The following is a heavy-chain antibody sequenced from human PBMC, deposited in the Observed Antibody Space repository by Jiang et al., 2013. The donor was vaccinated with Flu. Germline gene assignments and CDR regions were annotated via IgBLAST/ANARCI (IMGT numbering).Heavy chain of an antibody. J-gene: IGHJ4*02. CDR1: GFSLSTIGVG. CDR2: TYWDDDT. CDR3: ARWASGYSHFDY. Sequence: QTLTLTCTFSGFSLSTIGVGVAWIRQPPGKALEWLAITYWDDDTTYSPSLRSRLTITKDTSKNQVVLTVANVDPVDTATYFCARWASGYSHFDYWGQGALVTVSS. V-gene: IGHV2-5*02. D-gene: IGHD3-22*01.